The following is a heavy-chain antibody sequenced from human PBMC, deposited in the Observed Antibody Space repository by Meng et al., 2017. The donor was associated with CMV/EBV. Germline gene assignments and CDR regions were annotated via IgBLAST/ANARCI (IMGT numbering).Heavy chain of an antibody. CDR3: ARTPSYSGSQRPFDY. V-gene: IGHV1-2*02. D-gene: IGHD1-26*01. Sequence: QVQPVKAGAEVKKPGASVKVSCKASGYTFTGYYMHWVRQAPGQGLEWMGWINPNSGGTNYAQKFQGRVTMTRDTSISTAYMELSRLRSDDTAVYYCARTPSYSGSQRPFDYWGQGTLVTVSS. CDR2: INPNSGGT. CDR1: GYTFTGYY. J-gene: IGHJ4*02.